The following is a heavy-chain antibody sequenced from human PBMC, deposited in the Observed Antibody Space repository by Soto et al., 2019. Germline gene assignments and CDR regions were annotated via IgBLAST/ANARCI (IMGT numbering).Heavy chain of an antibody. CDR1: GFPFSCYA. Sequence: GGSLKISCAASGFPFSCYAMSWVRPAPGKGLDWVSTISGSGGGTFDADSVKGRFTISRDNSKNTLYLQMNSLRAEDTAVYYCARVLDYDFWSGYSSVGMDVWGQGTTVTVSS. CDR3: ARVLDYDFWSGYSSVGMDV. CDR2: ISGSGGGT. J-gene: IGHJ6*02. D-gene: IGHD3-3*01. V-gene: IGHV3-23*01.